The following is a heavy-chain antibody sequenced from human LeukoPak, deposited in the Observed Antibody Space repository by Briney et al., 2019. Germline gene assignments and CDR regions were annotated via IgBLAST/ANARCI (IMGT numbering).Heavy chain of an antibody. J-gene: IGHJ4*02. CDR1: GGSISSKSYH. D-gene: IGHD3-16*01. Sequence: PSETLSLTCTVSGGSISSKSYHWGWIRQPPGKGLEWIGTISYSGRTYYNPSLKSRVTVSRDTSRNQFSLRLTSVTAADTALYYCARHVGSLGAGFPFDYWGQGTLVTVSS. V-gene: IGHV4-39*01. CDR2: ISYSGRT. CDR3: ARHVGSLGAGFPFDY.